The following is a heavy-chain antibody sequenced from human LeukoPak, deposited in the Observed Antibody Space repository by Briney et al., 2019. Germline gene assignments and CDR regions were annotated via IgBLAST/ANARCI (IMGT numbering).Heavy chain of an antibody. V-gene: IGHV3-48*01. CDR3: AKDLNNPPDY. CDR2: ISGSSGII. Sequence: GGSLRLSCAASGFTFNTYTMNWVRQAPGKGLEWVSYISGSSGIIDYADSVRGRFTISRDNAKNSLYLQMNSLRAEDTAVYYCAKDLNNPPDYWGQGTLVTVSS. D-gene: IGHD1/OR15-1a*01. J-gene: IGHJ4*02. CDR1: GFTFNTYT.